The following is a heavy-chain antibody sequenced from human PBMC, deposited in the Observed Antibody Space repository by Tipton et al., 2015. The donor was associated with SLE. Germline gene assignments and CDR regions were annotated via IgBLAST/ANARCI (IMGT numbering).Heavy chain of an antibody. CDR1: GGSISSYY. Sequence: TLSLTCTVSGGSISSYYWSWIRQPPGKGLEWIGYIYYSGSTYYNPSLKSRVTISVDTSKNQFSLKLSSVTAADTAVYYCARRSTGLSIAVAGTIDYWGQGTLVTVSS. D-gene: IGHD6-19*01. V-gene: IGHV4-59*12. CDR3: ARRSTGLSIAVAGTIDY. J-gene: IGHJ4*02. CDR2: IYYSGST.